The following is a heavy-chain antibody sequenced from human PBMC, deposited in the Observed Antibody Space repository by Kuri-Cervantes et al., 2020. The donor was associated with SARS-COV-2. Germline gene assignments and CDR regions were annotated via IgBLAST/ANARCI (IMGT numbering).Heavy chain of an antibody. D-gene: IGHD2-2*01. Sequence: GGSLRLSCAASGFTFSSYAMSWVRQAPGKGLEWVSVISGSGGSTYSADSVKGRFTISRDNSKNTLYLQMNSLRAEDTAVYYCARGGVVVVPAASHYWGQGTLVTVSS. CDR2: ISGSGGST. J-gene: IGHJ4*02. CDR3: ARGGVVVVPAASHY. V-gene: IGHV3-23*01. CDR1: GFTFSSYA.